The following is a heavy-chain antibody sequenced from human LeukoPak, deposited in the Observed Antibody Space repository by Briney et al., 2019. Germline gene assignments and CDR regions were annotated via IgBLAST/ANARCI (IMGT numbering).Heavy chain of an antibody. D-gene: IGHD7-27*01. J-gene: IGHJ4*02. CDR2: TYYSGST. CDR3: ARGVWGLPNFDY. Sequence: SETLSLTCTVSGGSISSHYWSWIRQPPGKGLEWIGYTYYSGSTNYNPSLKSRVTISVDTSKNQFSLKLSSVTAADTAVYYCARGVWGLPNFDYWGQGTLVTVSS. V-gene: IGHV4-59*11. CDR1: GGSISSHY.